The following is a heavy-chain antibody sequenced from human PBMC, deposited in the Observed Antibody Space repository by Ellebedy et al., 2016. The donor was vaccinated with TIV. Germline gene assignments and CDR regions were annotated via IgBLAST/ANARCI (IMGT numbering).Heavy chain of an antibody. J-gene: IGHJ4*02. V-gene: IGHV4-61*05. CDR2: IYYSGST. D-gene: IGHD3-10*01. CDR1: GGSISRSSYY. CDR3: ARLNVLLWFGESLYPDY. Sequence: MPSETLSLTCSVSGGSISRSSYYWGWIRQPPGKGLEWIGYIYYSGSTNYNPSLKSRVTISVDTSKNQFSLKLSSVTAADTAVYYCARLNVLLWFGESLYPDYWGQGTLVTVSS.